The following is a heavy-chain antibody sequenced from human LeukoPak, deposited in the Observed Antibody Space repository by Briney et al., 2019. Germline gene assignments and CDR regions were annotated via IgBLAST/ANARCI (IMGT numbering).Heavy chain of an antibody. V-gene: IGHV3-48*01. J-gene: IGHJ4*02. CDR1: GFTFSSYA. CDR2: ISSSSSTI. CDR3: ARDQYYSYGFGY. D-gene: IGHD5-18*01. Sequence: GRSLRLSCAASGFTFSSYAMHWVRQAPGKGLEWVSYISSSSSTIYYAGPVKGRFTISRDNAKNSLYLQMNSLRAEDTAVYYCARDQYYSYGFGYWGQGTLVTVSS.